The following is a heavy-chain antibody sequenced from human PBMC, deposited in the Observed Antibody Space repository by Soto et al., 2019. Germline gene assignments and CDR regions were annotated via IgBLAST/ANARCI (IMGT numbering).Heavy chain of an antibody. CDR2: IKSKTDGGTT. CDR1: GFTFSNAW. CDR3: LAPAAKECFDS. V-gene: IGHV3-15*07. J-gene: IGHJ5*01. D-gene: IGHD2-2*01. Sequence: EVQLVASGGGLVKPGGSLRVSCAASGFTFSNAWMNLVRQAAGNGLKWVGRIKSKTDGGTTDYAEPVKDRFTISRDGLKNTLFLQMNSQKTEATAVYYCLAPAAKECFDSWGEGILVTGSS.